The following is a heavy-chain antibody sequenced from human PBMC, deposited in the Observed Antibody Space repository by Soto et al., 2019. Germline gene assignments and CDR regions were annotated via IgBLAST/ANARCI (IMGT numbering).Heavy chain of an antibody. J-gene: IGHJ5*02. V-gene: IGHV1-8*01. Sequence: GASVKVSCKGSGYTFTSYHINWVRQATGQGLEWMGWMNPNSGNTGYAQTLQGRVTMTWDTSISTAYMELSSLRFEDTAMYYCARGHISSTKNWLDPWGQGTLVTVPQ. CDR2: MNPNSGNT. D-gene: IGHD6-6*01. CDR1: GYTFTSYH. CDR3: ARGHISSTKNWLDP.